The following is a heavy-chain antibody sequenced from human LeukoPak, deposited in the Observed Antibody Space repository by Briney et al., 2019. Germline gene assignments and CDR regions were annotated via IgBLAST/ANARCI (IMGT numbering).Heavy chain of an antibody. Sequence: SVKVSCKASGGTFSSYAISWVRQAPGQGLEWMGGIIPIFGTANYAQKFQGRVTITADESTSTAYMELSSLRSEDTAVYYCARVGNIAVAGWYFDLWGRGTLVTVSS. J-gene: IGHJ2*01. D-gene: IGHD6-19*01. CDR2: IIPIFGTA. V-gene: IGHV1-69*13. CDR3: ARVGNIAVAGWYFDL. CDR1: GGTFSSYA.